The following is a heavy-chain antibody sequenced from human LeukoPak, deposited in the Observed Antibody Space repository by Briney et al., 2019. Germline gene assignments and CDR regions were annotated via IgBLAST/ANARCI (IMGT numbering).Heavy chain of an antibody. D-gene: IGHD3-3*01. J-gene: IGHJ2*01. CDR1: GGSFSGFY. Sequence: SETLSLTCAVYGGSFSGFYWTWIRQPPGKGLEWIGEINHSGGTNYSPSLKSRVTISVDASRNQFSLNLNSVTAADTAVYYCARHQGVVDLWGRGSPVTVSS. V-gene: IGHV4-34*01. CDR3: ARHQGVVDL. CDR2: INHSGGT.